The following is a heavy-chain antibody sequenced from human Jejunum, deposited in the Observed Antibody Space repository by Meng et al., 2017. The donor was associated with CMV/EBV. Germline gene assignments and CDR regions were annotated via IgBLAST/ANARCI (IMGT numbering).Heavy chain of an antibody. CDR3: AREGTNSYYFDY. D-gene: IGHD1-14*01. J-gene: IGHJ4*02. V-gene: IGHV4-30-4*01. CDR2: IYESGST. CDR1: GDAISSGDSY. Sequence: VSGDAISSGDSYWSWIRQPPGKGLEWIGYIYESGSTSYNPSLESRVTISVDTSKNQFSLKVMSVTAADTAVYYCAREGTNSYYFDYWGQGTLVTVSS.